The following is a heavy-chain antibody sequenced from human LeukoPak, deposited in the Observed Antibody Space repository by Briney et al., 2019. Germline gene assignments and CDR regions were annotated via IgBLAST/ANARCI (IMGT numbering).Heavy chain of an antibody. D-gene: IGHD1/OR15-1a*01. CDR2: ISYDGSNK. CDR3: ARDGITGTQYYYYYYYMDV. J-gene: IGHJ6*03. CDR1: GFTFSSYA. Sequence: GGSLRLSCAASGFTFSSYAMHWVRQAPGKGLEWVAVISYDGSNKYYSDSVKGRFTISRDNSKNTLYLQMNSLRAEDTAVYYCARDGITGTQYYYYYYYMDVWGKGTTVTVSS. V-gene: IGHV3-30-3*01.